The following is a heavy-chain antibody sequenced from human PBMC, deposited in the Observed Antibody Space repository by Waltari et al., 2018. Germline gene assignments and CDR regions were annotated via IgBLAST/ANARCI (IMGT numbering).Heavy chain of an antibody. CDR2: VHHSGKT. CDR3: AGDRAIGLFFDY. D-gene: IGHD2-2*01. Sequence: QVQLQESGQGLVKPSGTLSLTCAVSADSISGNHGWSWVRQSPEKGLEWIGQVHHSGKTHYKTSLQSRVPISLDKPKNQFSLNLNSVTAADTAVYYCAGDRAIGLFFDYWGRGTLVTVSS. CDR1: ADSISGNHG. J-gene: IGHJ4*02. V-gene: IGHV4-4*02.